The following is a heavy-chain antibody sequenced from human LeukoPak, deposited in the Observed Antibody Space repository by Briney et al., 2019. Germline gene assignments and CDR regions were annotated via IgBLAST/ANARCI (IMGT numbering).Heavy chain of an antibody. CDR2: ICAAGAHT. CDR3: ARELGGTKTGGFDI. V-gene: IGHV3-64*02. J-gene: IGHJ3*02. Sequence: GGSLRLSCAASGFRFSYHDMHWVRQAPGKGLEFVSSICAAGAHTFYADSVKGRFTISRDNFQSPMYLQMDGLSHEDSGVYYCARELGGTKTGGFDIWGQGTVVTVSS. D-gene: IGHD1-14*01. CDR1: GFRFSYHD.